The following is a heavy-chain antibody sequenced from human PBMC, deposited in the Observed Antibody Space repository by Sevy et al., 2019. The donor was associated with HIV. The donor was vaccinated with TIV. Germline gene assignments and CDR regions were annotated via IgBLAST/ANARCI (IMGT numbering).Heavy chain of an antibody. J-gene: IGHJ6*02. D-gene: IGHD2-15*01. CDR2: MNPNSGNT. V-gene: IGHV1-8*01. Sequence: ASVKVSCKASGYTFTSYDINWVRQATGQGLEWMGWMNPNSGNTGYAQKFQGRVTMTRNTSISTAYMELGSLRSEDTAVYYCARNRDKICSGGSCYSDYYYGMDVWGQGTTVTVSS. CDR1: GYTFTSYD. CDR3: ARNRDKICSGGSCYSDYYYGMDV.